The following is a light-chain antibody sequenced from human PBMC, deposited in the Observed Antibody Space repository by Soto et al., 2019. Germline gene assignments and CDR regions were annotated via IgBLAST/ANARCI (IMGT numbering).Light chain of an antibody. J-gene: IGKJ1*01. V-gene: IGKV1-5*03. Sequence: DIQMTQSPSTLSGSVGDRATITCRASQTISSWLAWYQQKPGKATKLLIYKASNLKSGVPSRFSGSGSGTEFTLTISSLQPDDFATYYCQHYNSYSEAFGQGTKVDI. CDR3: QHYNSYSEA. CDR2: KAS. CDR1: QTISSW.